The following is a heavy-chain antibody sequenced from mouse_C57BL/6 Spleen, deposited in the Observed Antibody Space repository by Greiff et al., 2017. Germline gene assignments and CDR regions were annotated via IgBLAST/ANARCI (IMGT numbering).Heavy chain of an antibody. V-gene: IGHV2-9*01. CDR2: IWGGGST. CDR3: AMIYYGNLYAMDY. D-gene: IGHD2-1*01. Sequence: VKLMESGPGLVAPSQSLSITCTVSGFSLTSYGVDWVRQPPGKGLEWLGVIWGGGSTNYNSALMSRLSISKDNSKSQVFLKMNSLQTDDTAMYYCAMIYYGNLYAMDYWGRGTSVTVSS. J-gene: IGHJ4*01. CDR1: GFSLTSYG.